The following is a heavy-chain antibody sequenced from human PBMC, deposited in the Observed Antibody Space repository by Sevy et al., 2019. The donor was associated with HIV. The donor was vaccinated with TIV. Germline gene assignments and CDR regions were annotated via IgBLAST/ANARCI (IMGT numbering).Heavy chain of an antibody. Sequence: SETLSLTCAVSGYSISSGYYWGWIRQPPGKGLEWIGSIYHSGSTYYNPSLKSRVTISVDTSKNQFSLKLSSVTAADTAVDYCARDRGGYCSGGSCYSYYYYGMDVWGQGTTVTVSS. CDR1: GYSISSGYY. V-gene: IGHV4-38-2*02. J-gene: IGHJ6*02. D-gene: IGHD2-15*01. CDR2: IYHSGST. CDR3: ARDRGGYCSGGSCYSYYYYGMDV.